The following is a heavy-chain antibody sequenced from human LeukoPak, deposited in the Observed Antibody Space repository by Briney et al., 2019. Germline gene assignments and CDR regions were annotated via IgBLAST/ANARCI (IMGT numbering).Heavy chain of an antibody. Sequence: MASETLSLTCAVYGGSFSGYYWSWIRQPPGKGLEWIGGINHDGSTNSNPSLRSRVTISVDTSKNQFSLRLTSVSAADTAVYYCARGARYLGWFVVGRPPSEYYLDNWGQGTQVTVSS. CDR2: INHDGST. D-gene: IGHD3-3*01. V-gene: IGHV4-34*01. CDR3: ARGARYLGWFVVGRPPSEYYLDN. J-gene: IGHJ4*02. CDR1: GGSFSGYY.